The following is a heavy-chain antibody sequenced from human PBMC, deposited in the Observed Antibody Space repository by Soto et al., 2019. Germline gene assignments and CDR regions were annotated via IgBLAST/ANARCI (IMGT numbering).Heavy chain of an antibody. J-gene: IGHJ5*02. CDR2: INSDGSSI. Sequence: EVQLMESGGGLVQPGGSLRLSCAASGCTFSTYWMHWVRQAPGKGLVWISRINSDGSSITYADSVKGRFTISRDNAKNMLYLQMNSLRAEDTAVYYCGRVCSGGSCYSTTWGQGTLVTVSS. D-gene: IGHD2-15*01. CDR3: GRVCSGGSCYSTT. V-gene: IGHV3-74*01. CDR1: GCTFSTYW.